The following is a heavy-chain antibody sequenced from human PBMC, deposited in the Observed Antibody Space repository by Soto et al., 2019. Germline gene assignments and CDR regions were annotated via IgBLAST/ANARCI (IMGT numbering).Heavy chain of an antibody. CDR3: ARGAIGDATNWFDP. J-gene: IGHJ5*02. V-gene: IGHV3-48*02. Sequence: EVRLVESGGGLAQPGGSLRLSCAASGFTFSSYAMNWVRQSPGKGLEWVSYISMSGTTMFYADSVKGRFTISRDHAKKSLFLQMNSLREEDTAMYYLARGAIGDATNWFDPWGQGTLVPVSS. CDR1: GFTFSSYA. CDR2: ISMSGTTM.